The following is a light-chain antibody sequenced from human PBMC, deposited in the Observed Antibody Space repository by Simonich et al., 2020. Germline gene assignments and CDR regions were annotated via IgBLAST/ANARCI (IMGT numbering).Light chain of an antibody. V-gene: IGLV8-61*01. CDR1: SGSVSPSYS. J-gene: IGLJ3*02. CDR2: STN. Sequence: QTVVTQEPSFSVSPGGPVTLTCGLSSGSVSPSYSPSWYTQTPGQAPRTLIYSTNPRSSGVPDRFSGSILGNKAALTITGAQADDESDYYCVLYMGSGIWVFGGGTKLTVL. CDR3: VLYMGSGIWV.